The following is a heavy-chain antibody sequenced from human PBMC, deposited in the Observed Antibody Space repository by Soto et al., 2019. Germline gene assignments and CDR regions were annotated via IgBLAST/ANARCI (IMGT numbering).Heavy chain of an antibody. D-gene: IGHD3-10*01. Sequence: QLQLQESGPGLVKPSETLSLTCTVSGGSISSSSYYWGWIRQPPGKGLEWIGSISYSGSTYYNPSLQGRVTISVDTSKNQFSLKLSSVTAADTAVYYCARPGSSFYYYYYMDVWGKGTTVTVSS. J-gene: IGHJ6*03. V-gene: IGHV4-39*01. CDR2: ISYSGST. CDR3: ARPGSSFYYYYYMDV. CDR1: GGSISSSSYY.